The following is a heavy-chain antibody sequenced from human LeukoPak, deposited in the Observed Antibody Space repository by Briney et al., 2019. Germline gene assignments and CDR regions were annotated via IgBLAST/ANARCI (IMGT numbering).Heavy chain of an antibody. CDR3: AKAGPGIAAAGTNWFDP. V-gene: IGHV3-23*01. CDR1: GFAFSDYA. J-gene: IGHJ5*02. D-gene: IGHD6-13*01. Sequence: GGSLRLSCAASGFAFSDYAMGWVRQAPGKGLEWISGIAGNGITTHAADSVKGRFTISRDNSKNTLYLQMNSLRAEDTAVYYCAKAGPGIAAAGTNWFDPWGQGTLVTVSS. CDR2: IAGNGITT.